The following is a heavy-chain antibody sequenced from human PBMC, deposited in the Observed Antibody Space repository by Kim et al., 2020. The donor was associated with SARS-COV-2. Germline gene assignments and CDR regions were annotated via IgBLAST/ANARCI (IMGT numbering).Heavy chain of an antibody. CDR2: IYYSGST. D-gene: IGHD1-26*01. CDR3: ARDGSNSWFDY. CDR1: GGSISSGGYY. Sequence: SETLSLTCTVSGGSISSGGYYWSWIRQHPGKGLEWIGYIYYSGSTYYNPSLKSRVTISVDTSKNQFSLKLSSVTAADTAVYYCARDGSNSWFDYWGQGTLVTVSS. J-gene: IGHJ4*02. V-gene: IGHV4-31*03.